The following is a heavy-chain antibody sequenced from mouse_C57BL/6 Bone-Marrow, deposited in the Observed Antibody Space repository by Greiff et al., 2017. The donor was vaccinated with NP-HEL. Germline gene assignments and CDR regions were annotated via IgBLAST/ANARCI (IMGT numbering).Heavy chain of an antibody. CDR3: AREGGLRRRTYAMDY. V-gene: IGHV5-16*01. CDR2: INYDGSST. Sequence: EVMLVESEGGLMQPGSSMKLSCTASGFTFSDYSMAWVRQVPEKGLEWVANINYDGSSTYYLDSLKSRFIISRDNAKNILYLQMSSLKSEDTATYYCAREGGLRRRTYAMDYWGQGTSVTVSS. D-gene: IGHD2-4*01. CDR1: GFTFSDYS. J-gene: IGHJ4*01.